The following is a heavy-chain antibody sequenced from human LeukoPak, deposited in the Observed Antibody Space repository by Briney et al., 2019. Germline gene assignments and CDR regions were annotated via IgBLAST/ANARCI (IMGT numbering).Heavy chain of an antibody. Sequence: SETLSLTCTVSGGSISSYYWGWIRQPPGKGLEWTGSIYYSGSTYYNPSLKSRVTISVDTSKNQFSLKLSSVTAADTAVYYCARGDTNFIWFDPWGQGTLVTVSS. D-gene: IGHD2/OR15-2a*01. CDR1: GGSISSYY. CDR3: ARGDTNFIWFDP. V-gene: IGHV4-39*07. CDR2: IYYSGST. J-gene: IGHJ5*02.